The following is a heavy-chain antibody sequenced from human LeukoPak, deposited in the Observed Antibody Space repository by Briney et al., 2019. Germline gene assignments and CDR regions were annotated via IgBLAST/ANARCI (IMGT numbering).Heavy chain of an antibody. Sequence: GGSLRLSCAASGFTFSNAWMNWVRQAPGEGLEWVGLFKSKTNGGTTDYAAPVKGRFTMSRDDSENTLYLQMNNLKTEDTAVYYCVTETSGSFHYWDQGTLVTVSS. V-gene: IGHV3-15*01. CDR3: VTETSGSFHY. CDR1: GFTFSNAW. J-gene: IGHJ4*02. CDR2: FKSKTNGGTT. D-gene: IGHD3-10*01.